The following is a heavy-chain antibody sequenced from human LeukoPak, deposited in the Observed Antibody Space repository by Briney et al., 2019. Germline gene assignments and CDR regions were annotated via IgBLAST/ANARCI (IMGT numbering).Heavy chain of an antibody. J-gene: IGHJ4*02. Sequence: SETLSLTCTVSGGSVSSGSYYWSWIRQPPGKGLEWIGYIYYSGSTNYNPSLKSRVTISVDTSKNQFSLKLSSVTAADTAVYYCARGWAAPFDYWGQGTLVTVSS. CDR2: IYYSGST. V-gene: IGHV4-61*01. CDR1: GGSVSSGSYY. D-gene: IGHD2-15*01. CDR3: ARGWAAPFDY.